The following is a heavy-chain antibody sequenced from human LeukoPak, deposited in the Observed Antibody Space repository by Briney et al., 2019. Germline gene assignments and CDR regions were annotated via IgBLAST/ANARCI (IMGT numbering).Heavy chain of an antibody. CDR2: IKSKTDGGTA. CDR3: TTLAVAV. V-gene: IGHV3-15*01. CDR1: GFTFNNAW. Sequence: GGSLRLSCAASGFTFNNAWMSWVRQAPGKGLEWVGRIKSKTDGGTADHAAPVKGRFTISRDDSENTLYLQMNSLKTEDTAMYYCTTLAVAVGGQGTLVTVSS. J-gene: IGHJ4*02. D-gene: IGHD6-19*01.